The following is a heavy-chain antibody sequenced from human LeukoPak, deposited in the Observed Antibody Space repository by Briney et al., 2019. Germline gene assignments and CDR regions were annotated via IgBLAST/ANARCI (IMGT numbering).Heavy chain of an antibody. CDR1: GFTFSSYS. V-gene: IGHV3-21*01. J-gene: IGHJ3*02. CDR3: ARSLGYCSGGSCYSDAFDI. CDR2: ISSSSSYI. Sequence: GGSLRLSCAASGFTFSSYSMNWVRQAPGKGLEWVSSISSSSSYIYYADSVKGRFTISRDNAKNSLYLQMNSLRAEDTAVYYCARSLGYCSGGSCYSDAFDIWGQGTMVTVSS. D-gene: IGHD2-15*01.